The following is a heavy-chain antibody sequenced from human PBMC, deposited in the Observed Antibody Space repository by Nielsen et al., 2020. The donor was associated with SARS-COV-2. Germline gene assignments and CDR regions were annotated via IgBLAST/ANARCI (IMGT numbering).Heavy chain of an antibody. V-gene: IGHV4-30-4*01. J-gene: IGHJ4*02. CDR2: IYYSGST. D-gene: IGHD6-13*01. CDR1: GGSISSGDYY. Sequence: SETLSLTCTVSGGSISSGDYYWSWIRQPPGKGLEWIGYIYYSGSTYYNPSLKSRVTISVDTSKNQFSLKLSSVTAADTAVYYCARAAAAGAYFDYWGQGTLVTVSS. CDR3: ARAAAAGAYFDY.